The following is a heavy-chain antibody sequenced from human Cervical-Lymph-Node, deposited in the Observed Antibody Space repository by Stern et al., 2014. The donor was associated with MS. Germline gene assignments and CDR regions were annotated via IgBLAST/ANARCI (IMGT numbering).Heavy chain of an antibody. J-gene: IGHJ4*02. V-gene: IGHV4-59*01. CDR2: IYYSGST. D-gene: IGHD1/OR15-1a*01. Sequence: VQLEESGPGLVKPSETLSLTCTVSGGSISSYYWSWIRQPPGKGLEWIGYIYYSGSTNYNPSLKSRVTISVDTSKNQFSLKLSSVTAADTAVYYCARDRGGGQQAYWGQGTLVTVSS. CDR3: ARDRGGGQQAY. CDR1: GGSISSYY.